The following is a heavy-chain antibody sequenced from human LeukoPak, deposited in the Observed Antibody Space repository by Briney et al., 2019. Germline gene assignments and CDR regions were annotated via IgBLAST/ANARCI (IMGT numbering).Heavy chain of an antibody. J-gene: IGHJ5*02. CDR3: ARQGGLRYFDWLSGFDP. CDR1: GYSFTSYW. V-gene: IGHV5-51*01. D-gene: IGHD3-9*01. Sequence: GESLKISCKGSGYSFTSYWIGWVRQMPGKGLEWIGIIYPGDSDTRYSPSFQGQVTISADKSISTAYLQWSSLKASDTAMYYCARQGGLRYFDWLSGFDPWGQGTLVTDSS. CDR2: IYPGDSDT.